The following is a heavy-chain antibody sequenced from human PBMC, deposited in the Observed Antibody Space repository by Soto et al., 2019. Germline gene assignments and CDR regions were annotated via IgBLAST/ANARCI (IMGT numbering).Heavy chain of an antibody. CDR3: AREGNLGRWLQPLDF. V-gene: IGHV4-59*01. CDR1: GDSIIAYS. CDR2: IHYNGNT. J-gene: IGHJ4*02. Sequence: PLEILSLTCTVSGDSIIAYSWSWVRQPPGKGLEWIGNIHYNGNTKYNPSLKSRVTMSVDTSKNQFSLKLISVTAADTAKYFCAREGNLGRWLQPLDFWGQGTLVTVSS. D-gene: IGHD5-12*01.